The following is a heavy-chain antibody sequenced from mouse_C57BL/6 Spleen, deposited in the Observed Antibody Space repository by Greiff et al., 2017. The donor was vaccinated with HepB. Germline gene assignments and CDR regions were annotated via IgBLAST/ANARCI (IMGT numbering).Heavy chain of an antibody. V-gene: IGHV1-82*01. CDR3: ARDGDSNYTWFAY. J-gene: IGHJ3*01. CDR2: IYPGDGDT. Sequence: VQLQQSGPELVKPGASVKISCKASGYAFSSSWMNWVKQRPGKGLEWIGRIYPGDGDTNYNGKFKGKATLTADKSSSTAYMQLSGLTSEDSAVYFCARDGDSNYTWFAYWGQGTLVTVSA. CDR1: GYAFSSSW. D-gene: IGHD2-5*01.